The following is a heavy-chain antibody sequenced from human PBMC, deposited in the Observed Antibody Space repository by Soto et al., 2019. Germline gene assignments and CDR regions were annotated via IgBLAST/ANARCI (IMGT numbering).Heavy chain of an antibody. Sequence: QVQLQQWGAGLLKPSETLSLTCAVYGGSFSGYYWSWIRQPPGKGLEWIGEINHSGSTNYNPSLKSRVTISVDTSKYQFSLKLSSVTAADTAVYYCARALGYCSRTSCSDPFDYWVQGTLVTVSS. D-gene: IGHD2-2*01. CDR3: ARALGYCSRTSCSDPFDY. V-gene: IGHV4-34*01. CDR1: GGSFSGYY. CDR2: INHSGST. J-gene: IGHJ4*02.